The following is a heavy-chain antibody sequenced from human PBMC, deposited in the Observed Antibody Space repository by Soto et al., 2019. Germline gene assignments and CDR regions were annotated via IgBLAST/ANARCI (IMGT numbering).Heavy chain of an antibody. Sequence: QVQLVQSGAEVKKPGSSVKVSCKASGGTFSSYTISWVRQAPGQGLEWMGRIIPILGIANYEQKFQGRVTITADKSTSTAYMELRSLRSEDTAVYYCAISIGESDVPFDYWGQGTLVTVSS. V-gene: IGHV1-69*02. CDR2: IIPILGIA. CDR1: GGTFSSYT. CDR3: AISIGESDVPFDY. D-gene: IGHD4-17*01. J-gene: IGHJ4*02.